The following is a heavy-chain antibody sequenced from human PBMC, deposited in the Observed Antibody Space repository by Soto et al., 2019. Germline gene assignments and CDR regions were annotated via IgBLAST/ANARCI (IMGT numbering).Heavy chain of an antibody. CDR3: ARGSPQKRSSPYYYYIDV. V-gene: IGHV1-69*02. J-gene: IGHJ6*03. D-gene: IGHD3-10*01. CDR2: IIPILGIA. CDR1: GGTFSSYT. Sequence: SVKVSCKASGGTFSSYTISWVRQAPGQGLEWMGRIIPILGIANYAQKFQGRVTITADKSTSTAYMELSSLRSEDTAVYYCARGSPQKRSSPYYYYIDVWGQGTTVTVSS.